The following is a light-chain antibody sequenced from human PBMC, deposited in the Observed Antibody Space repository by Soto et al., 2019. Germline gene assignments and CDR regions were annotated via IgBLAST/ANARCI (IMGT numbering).Light chain of an antibody. CDR3: MQGTHWPPT. J-gene: IGKJ1*01. Sequence: DVVMTQSPLSLPVTLGQPASISCRSSQSLVYSDGNAYLSWFQQRPGQSPRRLIYRTSNRDSGVPDRFGGSGSGTDFTLKINRVEAEDVGVYYCMQGTHWPPTFGRGTKVEIK. CDR1: QSLVYSDGNAY. V-gene: IGKV2-30*01. CDR2: RTS.